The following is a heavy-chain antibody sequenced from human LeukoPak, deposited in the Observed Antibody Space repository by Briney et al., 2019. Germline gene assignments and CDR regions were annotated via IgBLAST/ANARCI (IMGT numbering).Heavy chain of an antibody. J-gene: IGHJ5*02. CDR1: GYTFTSYG. Sequence: ASVKVSCKASGYTFTSYGISWVRQAPGQGLEWMGWMNPNSGNTGYAQKFQGRVTITRNTSISTAYMELSSLRSEDTAVYYCARGGSSWKKNNNWFDPWGQGTLVTVSS. V-gene: IGHV1-8*03. CDR3: ARGGSSWKKNNNWFDP. CDR2: MNPNSGNT. D-gene: IGHD6-13*01.